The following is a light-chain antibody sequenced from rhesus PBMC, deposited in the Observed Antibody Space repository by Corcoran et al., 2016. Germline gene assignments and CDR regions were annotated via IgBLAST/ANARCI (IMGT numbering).Light chain of an antibody. J-gene: IGKJ1*01. CDR1: QVISSY. V-gene: IGKV1-28*03. CDR2: GAS. CDR3: LQHYSYPWT. Sequence: DIQVTQSPSSLSASVGDTVTITCRARQVISSYLNWFQQKPGKAPKLLIYGASSLETGVPSRFSGSGAGTDFTLIISSLQPEDFAGYYCLQHYSYPWTFGQGTKVEI.